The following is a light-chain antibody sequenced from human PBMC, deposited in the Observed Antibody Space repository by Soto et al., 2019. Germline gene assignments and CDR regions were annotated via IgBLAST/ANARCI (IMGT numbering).Light chain of an antibody. CDR2: DAS. CDR3: QQRSNCPPFT. J-gene: IGKJ3*01. Sequence: EIVLTQSPATLSLSPGERATLSCRASQSVSSYFAWYQQNPGQAPRLLIYDASNRATRIPARFSGSGSGTGFTLTIISLAPADFAVYYCQQRSNCPPFTFGPGTTVAI. CDR1: QSVSSY. V-gene: IGKV3-11*01.